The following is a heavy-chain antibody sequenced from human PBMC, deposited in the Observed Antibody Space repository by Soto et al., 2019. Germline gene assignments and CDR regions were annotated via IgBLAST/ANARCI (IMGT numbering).Heavy chain of an antibody. V-gene: IGHV4-4*02. D-gene: IGHD1-26*01. CDR2: IYRTGST. J-gene: IGHJ6*02. Sequence: SETLSLTCAVSGGSFTSNNWWTWVRQPPGQGLEWIGEIYRTGSTNYNPSLKSRVTISLDTSKNQFSLKLSSVTAADTAVYYCARGLRGLVGATWAYYYYGMDVWGQGTTVTVSS. CDR3: ARGLRGLVGATWAYYYYGMDV. CDR1: GGSFTSNNW.